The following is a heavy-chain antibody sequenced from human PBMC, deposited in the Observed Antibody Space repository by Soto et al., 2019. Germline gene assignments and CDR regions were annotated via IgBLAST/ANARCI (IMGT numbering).Heavy chain of an antibody. Sequence: GGPLRLSSAGSGFTFSSDAMHWVRLAPGKGLEWVAVISYDGSNKYYADSVKGRFTISRDNSKNTLYLQMNSLRAEDTAVYYCARDPLWGTAMVLWYFDLWGRGTLVTVSS. V-gene: IGHV3-30-3*01. CDR2: ISYDGSNK. D-gene: IGHD5-18*01. J-gene: IGHJ2*01. CDR1: GFTFSSDA. CDR3: ARDPLWGTAMVLWYFDL.